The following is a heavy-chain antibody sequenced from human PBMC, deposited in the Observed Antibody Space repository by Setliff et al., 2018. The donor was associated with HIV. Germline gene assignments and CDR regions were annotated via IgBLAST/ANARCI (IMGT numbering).Heavy chain of an antibody. J-gene: IGHJ4*02. CDR3: TRDPTPKELWFFSGYYSDY. Sequence: GGSLRLSCAASGFTFGDYWMNWVRQAPGKGLEWVALINQGGSEKYHVDSVKGRFTISRDNVKNSLYLQMNSLRAEDTAVYYCTRDPTPKELWFFSGYYSDYWGQGTLVTVSS. D-gene: IGHD3-10*01. CDR2: INQGGSEK. V-gene: IGHV3-7*01. CDR1: GFTFGDYW.